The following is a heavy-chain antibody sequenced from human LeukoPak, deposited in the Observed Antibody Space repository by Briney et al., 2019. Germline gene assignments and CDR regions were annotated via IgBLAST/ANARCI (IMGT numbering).Heavy chain of an antibody. CDR1: GFTFNNYA. Sequence: GGSLRLSCVASGFTFNNYAMSWVRQTPGKGLEWVSAISGGGDITYYADSVKGRFTISRDNSKDTLSLQMHSLRPGDTAVYYCVREDTPATANYWGQGTLVTISS. CDR3: VREDTPATANY. V-gene: IGHV3-23*01. J-gene: IGHJ4*02. CDR2: ISGGGDIT. D-gene: IGHD2-21*02.